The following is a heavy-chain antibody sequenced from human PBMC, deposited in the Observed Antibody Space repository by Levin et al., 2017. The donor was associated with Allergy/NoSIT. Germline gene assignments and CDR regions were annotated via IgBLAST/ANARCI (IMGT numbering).Heavy chain of an antibody. CDR3: ARDLSSSWYWPNSYYGMDV. J-gene: IGHJ6*02. Sequence: PGGSLRLSCKASGYTFTSYYMHWVRQAPGQGLEWMGIIDPSGGSTSYTQKFQGRVTMTRDTSTSTVYMELSSLRSEDTAVYYCARDLSSSWYWPNSYYGMDVWGQGTTVTVSS. CDR2: IDPSGGST. CDR1: GYTFTSYY. D-gene: IGHD6-13*01. V-gene: IGHV1-46*01.